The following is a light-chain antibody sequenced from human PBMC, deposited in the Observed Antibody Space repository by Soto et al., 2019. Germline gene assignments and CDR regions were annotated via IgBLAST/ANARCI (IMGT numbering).Light chain of an antibody. J-gene: IGKJ1*01. V-gene: IGKV3-11*01. Sequence: ENVLTQSPSTLSSLPVHRVTLSCRARQYINTRLAWYQHRPGQAPRLLIYQTSIRAAGIPARFSASGSGTDFTLTISDVQPEDFALYYCHQRQSWPRTFGQGTKVDIK. CDR2: QTS. CDR3: HQRQSWPRT. CDR1: QYINTR.